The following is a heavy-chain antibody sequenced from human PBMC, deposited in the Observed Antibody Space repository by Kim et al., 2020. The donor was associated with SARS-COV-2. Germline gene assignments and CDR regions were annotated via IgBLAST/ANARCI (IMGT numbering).Heavy chain of an antibody. J-gene: IGHJ6*02. Sequence: SETLSLTCTVSGGSISSYYWSWIRQPPGKGLEWIGYIYYSGSTNYNPSLKSRVTISVDTSKNQFSLKLSSVTAADTAVYYCARAGATNYYYDYYGMDVWGQGTTVTVSS. V-gene: IGHV4-59*01. CDR2: IYYSGST. D-gene: IGHD1-26*01. CDR3: ARAGATNYYYDYYGMDV. CDR1: GGSISSYY.